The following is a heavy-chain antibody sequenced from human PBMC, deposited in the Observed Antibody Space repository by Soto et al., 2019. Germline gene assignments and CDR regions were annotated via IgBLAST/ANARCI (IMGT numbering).Heavy chain of an antibody. Sequence: SETLSLTCTVSGGSISSYYWSWIRQPPGKGLEWIGYIYYSGSTNYNPSLKSRVTISVDTSKNQFSLKLSSVTAADTAVYYCARQDGYCSSTSCYASWFDPWGQGTLVTVSS. CDR2: IYYSGST. D-gene: IGHD2-2*01. V-gene: IGHV4-59*08. J-gene: IGHJ5*02. CDR1: GGSISSYY. CDR3: ARQDGYCSSTSCYASWFDP.